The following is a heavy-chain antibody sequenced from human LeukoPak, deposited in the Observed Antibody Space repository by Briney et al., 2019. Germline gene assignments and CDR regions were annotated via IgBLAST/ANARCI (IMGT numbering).Heavy chain of an antibody. Sequence: SVKASCKASGGTFSSYAISWVRQAPGQGLEWMGGIIPIFGTANYAQKFQGRVTITTDESTSTAYMELSSLRSEDTAVYYCAREGYCTNGVCLGEFFDLWGRGTLVTVSS. J-gene: IGHJ2*01. V-gene: IGHV1-69*05. CDR3: AREGYCTNGVCLGEFFDL. D-gene: IGHD2-8*01. CDR1: GGTFSSYA. CDR2: IIPIFGTA.